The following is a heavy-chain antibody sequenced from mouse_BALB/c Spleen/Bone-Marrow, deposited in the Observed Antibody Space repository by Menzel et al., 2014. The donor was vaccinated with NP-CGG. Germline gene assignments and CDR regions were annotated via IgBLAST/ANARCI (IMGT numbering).Heavy chain of an antibody. V-gene: IGHV4-1*02. CDR2: INPDSSTI. J-gene: IGHJ3*01. CDR3: ARLGYYGGFAY. CDR1: GFDFSRYW. D-gene: IGHD1-2*01. Sequence: EVKLMESGGGLVQPGGSLKLSCAASGFDFSRYWMSWVRQAPGKGLEWIGEINPDSSTINYTPTLKDKFIISRDNAKNKLYLQMSKVRSEDTALYYWARLGYYGGFAYWGQETLVTVSA.